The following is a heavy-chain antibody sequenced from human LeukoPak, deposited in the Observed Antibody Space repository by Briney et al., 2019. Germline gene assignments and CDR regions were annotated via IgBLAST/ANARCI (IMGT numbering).Heavy chain of an antibody. CDR1: CGSISSSSYY. D-gene: IGHD6-6*01. Sequence: SETLSLTCTVSCGSISSSSYYWKWIRQPPGKGLEWIGSIYYSGSTYYNPSLKSRVTISIDTSKNQFSLKLTSVTAADTAVYYCARQRSSSSEFDPWGQGTLVTVSS. CDR3: ARQRSSSSEFDP. CDR2: IYYSGST. J-gene: IGHJ5*02. V-gene: IGHV4-39*01.